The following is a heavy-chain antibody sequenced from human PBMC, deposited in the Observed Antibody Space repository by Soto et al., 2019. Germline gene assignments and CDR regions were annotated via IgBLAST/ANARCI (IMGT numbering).Heavy chain of an antibody. CDR2: ISSSSSTI. J-gene: IGHJ5*02. D-gene: IGHD2-2*01. CDR1: GFTFSSYS. Sequence: PGGSLRLSCAASGFTFSSYSMNWVRQAPGKGLEWVSYISSSSSTIYYADSVKGRFTISRDNAKNSLYLQMNSLRAEDTAVYYCARSDIVVVPAAKSNWFDPWGQGTLVTVSS. CDR3: ARSDIVVVPAAKSNWFDP. V-gene: IGHV3-48*01.